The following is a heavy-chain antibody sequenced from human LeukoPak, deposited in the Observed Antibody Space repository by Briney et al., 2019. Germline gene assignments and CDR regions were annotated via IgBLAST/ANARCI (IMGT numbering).Heavy chain of an antibody. CDR2: VYTSGST. CDR3: ARAIPSYFGMDV. J-gene: IGHJ6*02. Sequence: PSETLSLTCNVSGGSISSYYWNWIRQPAGKGLEWIGRVYTSGSTTYSPSLKSRVTMSVDTSKNQVSLKVTSVTAADTAVYYCARAIPSYFGMDVWGQGTTVIASS. V-gene: IGHV4-4*07. CDR1: GGSISSYY.